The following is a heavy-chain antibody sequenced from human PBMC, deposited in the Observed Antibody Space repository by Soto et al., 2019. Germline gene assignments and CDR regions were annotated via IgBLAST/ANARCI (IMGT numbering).Heavy chain of an antibody. V-gene: IGHV3-23*01. D-gene: IGHD6-13*01. CDR1: GFTFSSYA. Sequence: QPGGSLRLSCAASGFTFSSYAMCWVRQAPGKGLEWVSGISGSGGSKYSADSVKGRFTISRDTSKNTLYLLMNSLRADDTAVYYCATVPRSIWSDAFDIWGRGTMVTVSS. CDR2: ISGSGGSK. J-gene: IGHJ3*02. CDR3: ATVPRSIWSDAFDI.